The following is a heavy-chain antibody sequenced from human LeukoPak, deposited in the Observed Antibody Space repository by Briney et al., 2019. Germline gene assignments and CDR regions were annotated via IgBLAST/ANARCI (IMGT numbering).Heavy chain of an antibody. CDR1: GSIFTTYG. D-gene: IGHD5-18*01. CDR3: ARDRMDTGTYFDY. Sequence: ASVKVSCRSSGSIFTTYGITGVRQAAGQGLEWMGWISTYNGNTNYAQKLQGRVTMTTDTSTSTAYMELRSLRSDDTAMYYCARDRMDTGTYFDYWGQGTLVTVSS. CDR2: ISTYNGNT. V-gene: IGHV1-18*01. J-gene: IGHJ4*02.